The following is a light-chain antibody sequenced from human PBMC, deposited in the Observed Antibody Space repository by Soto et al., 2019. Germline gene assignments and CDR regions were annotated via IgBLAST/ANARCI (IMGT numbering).Light chain of an antibody. V-gene: IGLV2-14*01. Sequence: QSVLTQPPSASGSPGQSVAISCTGTSSDVGGYNYVSWYQQHPGKAPKLLIYQVTNRPSRVSNRFSGSKSGNTASLTISGLQADDEADYYCTSYSSSDIFYVFGTGTKV. CDR1: SSDVGGYNY. CDR2: QVT. CDR3: TSYSSSDIFYV. J-gene: IGLJ1*01.